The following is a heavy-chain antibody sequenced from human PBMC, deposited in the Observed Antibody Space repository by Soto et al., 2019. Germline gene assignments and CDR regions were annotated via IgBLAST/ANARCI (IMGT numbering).Heavy chain of an antibody. CDR1: GFSLSTSGVA. Sequence: QITLKESGPTLVKPTQTLTLTCTFSGFSLSTSGVAVGWIRQPPGKALEWLALIFWDDYKRYSPSLRSRLTISKDTSKNQVVLTMTNMDPVDTATYYCAHRQSPYYDSSGYPFENWGQGSLVTVSS. D-gene: IGHD3-22*01. J-gene: IGHJ4*02. V-gene: IGHV2-5*02. CDR3: AHRQSPYYDSSGYPFEN. CDR2: IFWDDYK.